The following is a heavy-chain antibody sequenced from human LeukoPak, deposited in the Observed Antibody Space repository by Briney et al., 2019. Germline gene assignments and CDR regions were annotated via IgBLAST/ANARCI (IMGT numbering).Heavy chain of an antibody. CDR1: GFTFSSYW. Sequence: GGSLRLSCAASGFTFSSYWMSWVRQAPGKGLEWVANIKQDGSEKYYVDSVKGRFTISRDNAKNSLYLQMNSLRAEDTAVYYCARDPGVVVPAAIHYYYYGMDVWGKGTTVTVSS. V-gene: IGHV3-7*03. J-gene: IGHJ6*04. D-gene: IGHD2-2*01. CDR3: ARDPGVVVPAAIHYYYYGMDV. CDR2: IKQDGSEK.